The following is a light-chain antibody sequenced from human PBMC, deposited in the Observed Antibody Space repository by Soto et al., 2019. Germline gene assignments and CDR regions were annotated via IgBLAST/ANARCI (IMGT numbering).Light chain of an antibody. V-gene: IGLV2-14*01. Sequence: QYALTQPASVSGSPGQSITISCTGTSSDVGGYNYVSWYQQHPGKAPKLMIYDVSNRPSGVSNRFSGSKSGNTASLTISGLQAEDEADYYCSSYTSSSTLVFGTGTKLTV. CDR1: SSDVGGYNY. CDR2: DVS. CDR3: SSYTSSSTLV. J-gene: IGLJ1*01.